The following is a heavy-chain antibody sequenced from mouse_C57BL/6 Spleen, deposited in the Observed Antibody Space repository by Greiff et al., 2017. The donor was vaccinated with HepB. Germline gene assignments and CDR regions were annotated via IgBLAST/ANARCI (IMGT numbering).Heavy chain of an antibody. V-gene: IGHV5-12*01. J-gene: IGHJ3*01. CDR1: GFTFSDYY. CDR2: ISNGGGST. CDR3: ARPLYYDYDGFFAY. D-gene: IGHD2-4*01. Sequence: EVKLMESGGGLVQPGGSLKLSCAASGFTFSDYYMYWVRQTPEKRLEWVAYISNGGGSTYYPDTVKGRFTISRDNAKNTLYLQMSRLKSEDTAMYYCARPLYYDYDGFFAYWGQGTLVTVSA.